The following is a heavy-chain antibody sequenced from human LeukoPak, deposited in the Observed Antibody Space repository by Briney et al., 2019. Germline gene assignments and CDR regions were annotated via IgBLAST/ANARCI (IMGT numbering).Heavy chain of an antibody. CDR3: AKIEVGRFDP. D-gene: IGHD1-26*01. CDR1: GASISSHY. CDR2: IYDRGST. Sequence: SETLSLTCTVTGASISSHYWCWIRQTPGAGLEWIGDIYDRGSTTYNPSLKSRVSISVDTSRNQFSLNLRSVTAADTAVYYCAKIEVGRFDPWGQGTLVTVSS. J-gene: IGHJ5*02. V-gene: IGHV4-59*11.